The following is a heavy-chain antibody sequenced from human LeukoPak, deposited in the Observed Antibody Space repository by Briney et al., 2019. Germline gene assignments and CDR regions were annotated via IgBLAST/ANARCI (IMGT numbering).Heavy chain of an antibody. V-gene: IGHV3-74*01. D-gene: IGHD3-10*02. CDR2: INSDGSST. Sequence: PGGSLRLSCAASGFTFSSYWMHWVRQAPGKGLVWVSRINSDGSSTSYADSVKGRFTISRDNAKNTLYLQMNSLRAEDTAVYYCTRRGGLSSGRSFDYWGQGTLVTVSS. J-gene: IGHJ4*02. CDR3: TRRGGLSSGRSFDY. CDR1: GFTFSSYW.